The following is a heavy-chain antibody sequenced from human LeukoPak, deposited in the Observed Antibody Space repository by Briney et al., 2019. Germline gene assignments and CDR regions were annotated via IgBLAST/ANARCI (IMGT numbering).Heavy chain of an antibody. CDR3: ARLLDNDSSGDPDTFDM. D-gene: IGHD3-22*01. Sequence: AETLSLTCTVSAGSMRSHYWSWIRQPPGKGLEWMGFIYYSGTTRYKPSLQSRATISADTSKNQFSLKLTSVTAADTAVYYCARLLDNDSSGDPDTFDMWGQGTMVTVSS. V-gene: IGHV4-59*11. CDR1: AGSMRSHY. CDR2: IYYSGTT. J-gene: IGHJ3*02.